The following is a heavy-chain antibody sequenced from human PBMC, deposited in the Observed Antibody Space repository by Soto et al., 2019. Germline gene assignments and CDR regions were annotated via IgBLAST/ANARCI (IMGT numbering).Heavy chain of an antibody. CDR3: ASKVSGSTGRPDLWYFDL. D-gene: IGHD3-10*01. V-gene: IGHV3-23*01. J-gene: IGHJ2*01. CDR2: ISGGGDAT. CDR1: GFTFSGYA. Sequence: EVQLLDSGGGLVQPGGSLRLSCAASGFTFSGYALTWVRQAPGKGLEWVSAISGGGDATFYADSVKGRLTISRDNSKNPLYLQMNTLRAEDTAVYYCASKVSGSTGRPDLWYFDLWGRGTLVTVSS.